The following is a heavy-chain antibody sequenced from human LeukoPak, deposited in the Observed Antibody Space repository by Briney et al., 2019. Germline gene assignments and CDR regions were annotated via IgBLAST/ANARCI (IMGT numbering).Heavy chain of an antibody. CDR3: ANSNYYYYMDV. CDR1: GGSFSGYY. CDR2: INHSGST. J-gene: IGHJ6*03. Sequence: PSETLSLTCAVYGGSFSGYYWSWIRQPPGKGLEWIGEINHSGSTNYNPSLKSRVTISVDTSKNQFSLKLSSVTAADTAVYYCANSNYYYYMDVWGKGTTVTVSS. V-gene: IGHV4-34*01. D-gene: IGHD4-11*01.